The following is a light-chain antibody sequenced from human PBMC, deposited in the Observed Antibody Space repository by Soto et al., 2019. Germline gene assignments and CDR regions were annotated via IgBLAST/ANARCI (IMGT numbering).Light chain of an antibody. CDR2: GVS. V-gene: IGLV2-14*03. J-gene: IGLJ3*02. CDR1: SSDVGGYDY. CDR3: SSYTNSITHV. Sequence: QSALTQPASVSGSPGQSITISCTGTSSDVGGYDYVSWYQQHPGKAPKLMIYGVSNRSSGVSNRFSGSKSGNTASLTISGLQAEDEADYYCSSYTNSITHVFGGGTNLTV.